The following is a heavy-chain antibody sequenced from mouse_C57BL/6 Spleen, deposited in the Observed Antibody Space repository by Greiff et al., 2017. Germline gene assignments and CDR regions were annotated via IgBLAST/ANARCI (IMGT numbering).Heavy chain of an antibody. D-gene: IGHD2-3*01. J-gene: IGHJ2*01. CDR1: GYTFTDYE. CDR3: TNSNDGLDY. Sequence: QVQLQQSGAELVRPGASVTLSCKASGYTFTDYEMHWVKQTPVHGLEWIGAIDPDTGGTAYNQKFKGKAIMTADKSSCTAYMELRSLPSEDAAVYYCTNSNDGLDYWGQGTTRTVSS. V-gene: IGHV1-15*01. CDR2: IDPDTGGT.